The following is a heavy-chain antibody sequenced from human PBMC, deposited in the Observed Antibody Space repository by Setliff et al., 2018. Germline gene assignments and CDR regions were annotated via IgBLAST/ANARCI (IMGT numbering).Heavy chain of an antibody. J-gene: IGHJ4*02. Sequence: SETLSLTCAVYGGSFSGYYWSWIRQPPGKGLEWIGEINHSGSTNYNPSLKSRVTISVDTSKNQFSLKLSSVTAADTAVYYCARGIEPLLPVPDYWGQGTLVTVSS. CDR1: GGSFSGYY. V-gene: IGHV4-34*01. D-gene: IGHD3-10*01. CDR2: INHSGST. CDR3: ARGIEPLLPVPDY.